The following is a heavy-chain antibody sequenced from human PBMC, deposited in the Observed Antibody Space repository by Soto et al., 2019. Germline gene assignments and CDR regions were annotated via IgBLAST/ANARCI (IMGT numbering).Heavy chain of an antibody. V-gene: IGHV3-23*01. D-gene: IGHD3-10*01. CDR2: ISGSGGST. CDR3: AKVGAYGSGSYPSDYFDY. J-gene: IGHJ4*02. Sequence: EVQLLESGGGLVQPGGSLRLSCAASGFTFSSYAMSWVRQAPGKGLEWVSAISGSGGSTYYADSVKGRFTISRDNSKNRLYRQLNSLRAEDTAVYYCAKVGAYGSGSYPSDYFDYWGQGTLVTVSS. CDR1: GFTFSSYA.